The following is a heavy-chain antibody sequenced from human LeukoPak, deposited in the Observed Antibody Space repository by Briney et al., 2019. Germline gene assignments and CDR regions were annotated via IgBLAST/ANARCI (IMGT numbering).Heavy chain of an antibody. D-gene: IGHD6-6*01. CDR3: AREPGWTIAARPFDY. J-gene: IGHJ4*02. CDR1: GSSFSGYY. V-gene: IGHV4-34*01. CDR2: INHSGST. Sequence: PSETLSLTCGVYGSSFSGYYWSWIRQPPGKGLEWIGEINHSGSTNYNASLKSRVTMSVDTSRKQFSLKLSSVTAADSAMYYCAREPGWTIAARPFDYCGQGTLATVSS.